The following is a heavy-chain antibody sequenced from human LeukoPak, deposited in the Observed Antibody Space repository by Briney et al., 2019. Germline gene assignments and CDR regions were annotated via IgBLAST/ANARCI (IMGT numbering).Heavy chain of an antibody. V-gene: IGHV4-59*01. Sequence: PSETLSLTCTVSGGSISSYYLSWIRQPPGKGLEWIGYIYYSGSTNYNPSLKSRVTILADTSKSQFSLKLSSVTAADTAVYYCARVGYYYYGMDVRGQGTTVTVSS. CDR1: GGSISSYY. J-gene: IGHJ6*02. CDR3: ARVGYYYYGMDV. CDR2: IYYSGST.